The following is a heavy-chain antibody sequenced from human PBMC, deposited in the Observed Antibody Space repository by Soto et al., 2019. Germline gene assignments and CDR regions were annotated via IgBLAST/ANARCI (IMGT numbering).Heavy chain of an antibody. CDR3: GKGGAIVAAGTRVYLYNAMDV. CDR2: INPNSGDT. V-gene: IGHV1-2*02. Sequence: QVQLVQSGTEVKRPGDSVKVSCKASGYTFTGYYVHWVRQAPGQGLEWMGWINPNSGDTYLAQRFQGRVTMNRDTPIETAYMGLRGLKSDETAEYYGGKGGAIVAAGTRVYLYNAMDVWGQGTTVTVSS. D-gene: IGHD1-26*01. CDR1: GYTFTGYY. J-gene: IGHJ6*02.